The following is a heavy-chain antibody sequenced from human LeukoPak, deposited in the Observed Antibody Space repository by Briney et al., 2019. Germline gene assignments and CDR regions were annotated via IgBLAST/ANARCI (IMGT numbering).Heavy chain of an antibody. CDR1: GFTFSSYV. J-gene: IGHJ4*02. CDR3: AKARLGFGELLSFFDY. CDR2: ISGSGGST. Sequence: GGSLRLSCAASGFTFSSYVMSWVRQAPGKGLEWVSAISGSGGSTYYADSVKGRFTISRDNYKNTLYLQMNRLRAEETAVYYCAKARLGFGELLSFFDYWGQGTLVTVSS. V-gene: IGHV3-23*01. D-gene: IGHD3-10*01.